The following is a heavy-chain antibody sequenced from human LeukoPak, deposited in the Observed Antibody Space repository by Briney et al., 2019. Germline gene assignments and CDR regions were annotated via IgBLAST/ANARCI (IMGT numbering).Heavy chain of an antibody. J-gene: IGHJ4*02. Sequence: ASVRVSCKASGYSFTGNSGYYIHWVRQAPGQGLEWMGWIHPSSDGTKYAQKFQGRVTMTRDTSLSTAYMELTMLTSDDTAVYYCARVGRFSDGSGRMPSYYFDFWGQGTLVTVSS. CDR3: ARVGRFSDGSGRMPSYYFDF. CDR2: IHPSSDGT. D-gene: IGHD2-15*01. V-gene: IGHV1-2*02. CDR1: GYSFTGNSGYY.